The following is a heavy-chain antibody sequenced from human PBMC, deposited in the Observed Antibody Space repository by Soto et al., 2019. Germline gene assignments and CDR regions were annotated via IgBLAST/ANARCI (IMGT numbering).Heavy chain of an antibody. D-gene: IGHD6-13*01. CDR1: GGSISSYY. V-gene: IGHV4-59*01. CDR2: IYYSGST. CDR3: ARAGRKSSSWSPYYFEY. J-gene: IGHJ4*02. Sequence: PSETLSLTCTVSGGSISSYYWSWIRQPPGKGLEWIGYIYYSGSTNYNPSLKSRVTISVDTSKNQFSLKLSSVTAADTAVYYCARAGRKSSSWSPYYFEYWGQGTLVTVSS.